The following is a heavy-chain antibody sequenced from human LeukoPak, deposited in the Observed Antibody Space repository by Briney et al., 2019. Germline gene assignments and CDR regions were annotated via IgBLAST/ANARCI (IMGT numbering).Heavy chain of an antibody. CDR2: ITGSGGDT. D-gene: IGHD6-19*01. J-gene: IGHJ4*02. V-gene: IGHV3-23*01. CDR3: ARGVSGWPYYLDY. Sequence: PGGSLRPSWAASGFTFTDYTMTWFRQPPGKGLEGVSSITGSGGDTYYADSVKGRFTISRDNSKNTLYVQVNSLGAEDTAVYYCARGVSGWPYYLDYWGQGTLVTVSS. CDR1: GFTFTDYT.